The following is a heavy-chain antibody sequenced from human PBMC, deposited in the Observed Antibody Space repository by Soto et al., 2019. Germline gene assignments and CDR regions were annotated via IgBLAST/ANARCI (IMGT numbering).Heavy chain of an antibody. V-gene: IGHV1-2*02. J-gene: IGHJ4*02. Sequence: ASVKVSCKASGYTSTGYYMHWVRQAPGQGLEWMGWINPNSGGTNYAQKFQGRVTMTRDTSISTAYMELSRLRSDDTAVYYCARQYSSSPTSSYWGQGTLVTVSS. D-gene: IGHD6-6*01. CDR1: GYTSTGYY. CDR3: ARQYSSSPTSSY. CDR2: INPNSGGT.